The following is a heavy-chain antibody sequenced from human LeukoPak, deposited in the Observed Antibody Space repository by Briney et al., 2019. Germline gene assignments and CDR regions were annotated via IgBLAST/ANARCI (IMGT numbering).Heavy chain of an antibody. CDR1: GFTFSSYT. D-gene: IGHD4-23*01. CDR2: ISSSSSDI. Sequence: PGGSLRLSCTASGFTFSSYTMNWVRQAPGKGLEWVSLISSSSSDIYYADSVKGRFTISRDNANNSLYLQMSSLRADDTAVYYCARAYYGGSLDYWGQGTLVTVSS. J-gene: IGHJ4*02. V-gene: IGHV3-21*01. CDR3: ARAYYGGSLDY.